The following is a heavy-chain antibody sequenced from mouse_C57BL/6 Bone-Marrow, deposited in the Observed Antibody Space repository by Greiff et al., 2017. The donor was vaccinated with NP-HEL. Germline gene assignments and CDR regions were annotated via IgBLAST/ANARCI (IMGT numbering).Heavy chain of an antibody. CDR2: IYPGSGST. CDR3: ARDEDYYGSSYWYFDV. Sequence: QVQLQQPGAELVKPGASVKMSCKASGYTFTSYWITWVKQRPGQGLEWIGDIYPGSGSTNYNEKFKSKATLTVDTSSSTAYMQLSSLTSEDSAVYYWARDEDYYGSSYWYFDVWGTGTTVTVSS. V-gene: IGHV1-55*01. CDR1: GYTFTSYW. J-gene: IGHJ1*03. D-gene: IGHD1-1*01.